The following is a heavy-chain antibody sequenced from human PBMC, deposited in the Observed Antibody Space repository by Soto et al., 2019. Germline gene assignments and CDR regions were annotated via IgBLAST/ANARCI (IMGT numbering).Heavy chain of an antibody. Sequence: QVQLQESGPGLVKPSQTLTLTCIVSGGYITSGGYCWTGIRQHPVKGLEWMGHIYYSGSTSYNPSLKSRVTLSRDTSKNQFSLKLTSVTAADTAVDYCARDGDYFGSGSPPLLSKWGQGTLVTVSS. CDR3: ARDGDYFGSGSPPLLSK. CDR2: IYYSGST. J-gene: IGHJ4*02. CDR1: GGYITSGGYC. D-gene: IGHD3-10*01. V-gene: IGHV4-31*03.